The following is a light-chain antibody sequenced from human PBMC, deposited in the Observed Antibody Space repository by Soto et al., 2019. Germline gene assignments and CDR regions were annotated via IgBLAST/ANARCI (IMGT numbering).Light chain of an antibody. CDR3: ATCDSILSAAV. V-gene: IGLV1-51*01. Sequence: QSVLTQPPSVSAAPGQTVTLSCAGSISNVGDNYVSCFQQFPGTGPKVLIYDNYKRPSGITARFSGSKSGTSDTLGITGLQVRDEADYSCATCDSILSAAVFGGGTKATVL. CDR2: DNY. CDR1: ISNVGDNY. J-gene: IGLJ3*02.